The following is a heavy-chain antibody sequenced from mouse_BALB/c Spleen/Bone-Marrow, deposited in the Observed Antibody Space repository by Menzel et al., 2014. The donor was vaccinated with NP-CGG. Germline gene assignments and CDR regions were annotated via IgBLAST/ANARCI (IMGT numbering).Heavy chain of an antibody. J-gene: IGHJ3*01. CDR3: ARDYCDKGRCPY. D-gene: IGHD2-4*01. Sequence: QVQLQQSGAELVKPGASVKLSCKASGYTFTSYWMHWVKQRPGQGLEWIGEINPSNGRTNYNEKFKSRATLTVDKSSSTAYMQHKSLTSEDSGVYYCARDYCDKGRCPYWGQETLVSVS. CDR1: GYTFTSYW. V-gene: IGHV1S81*02. CDR2: INPSNGRT.